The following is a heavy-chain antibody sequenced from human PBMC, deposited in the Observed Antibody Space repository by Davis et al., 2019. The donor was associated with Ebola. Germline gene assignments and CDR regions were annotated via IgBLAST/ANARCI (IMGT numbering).Heavy chain of an antibody. CDR1: GYSFTVYY. D-gene: IGHD2-2*01. CDR3: AREGRGYCSSTSCYGADS. Sequence: SVKVSCKASGYSFTVYYMHWVRQAPGQGPEWMGWINPNSGDTNYAQKFQGRVTMTRDTSITTAYMELSRLRSDDTAVYYCAREGRGYCSSTSCYGADSWGQGTLVTVSS. V-gene: IGHV1-2*02. J-gene: IGHJ4*02. CDR2: INPNSGDT.